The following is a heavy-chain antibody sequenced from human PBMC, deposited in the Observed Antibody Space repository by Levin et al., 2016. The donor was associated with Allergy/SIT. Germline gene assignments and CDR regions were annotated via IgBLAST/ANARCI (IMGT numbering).Heavy chain of an antibody. CDR1: GFTFSNYP. Sequence: GESLKIFCATSGFTFSNYPMGWVRQGQGKGLEWVSCISASGANTYYADSVQGRFTVSRDNSKSTLYLQMNSLIAEDTAVYYCAKGYNWKDVMSPTLGSWGQGTLVTASS. D-gene: IGHD1-20*01. J-gene: IGHJ5*02. CDR2: ISASGANT. CDR3: AKGYNWKDVMSPTLGS. V-gene: IGHV3-23*01.